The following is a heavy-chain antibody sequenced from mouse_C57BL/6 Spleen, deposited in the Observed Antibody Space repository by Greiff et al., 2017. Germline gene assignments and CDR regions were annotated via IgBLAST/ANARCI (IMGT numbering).Heavy chain of an antibody. Sequence: QVQLQQPGAELVKPGASVKLSCKASGYTFTSYWMHWVKQRPGQGLEWIGMIHPNSGSTNYNEKFKSKATLTVDKSSSTAYMQLSSLTSEDSAVYYCAYYDYDDGTGDYWGQGTTLTVSS. D-gene: IGHD2-4*01. CDR3: AYYDYDDGTGDY. J-gene: IGHJ2*01. V-gene: IGHV1-64*01. CDR2: IHPNSGST. CDR1: GYTFTSYW.